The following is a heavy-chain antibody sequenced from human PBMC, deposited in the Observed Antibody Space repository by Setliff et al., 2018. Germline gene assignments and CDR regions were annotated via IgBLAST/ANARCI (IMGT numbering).Heavy chain of an antibody. V-gene: IGHV1-18*01. J-gene: IGHJ4*02. D-gene: IGHD3-16*01. Sequence: ASVKVSCKASGYTFTTYDINWVRLAPGQGLEWMGWISVHNGRTIYAERLQARVTMTTDTSTSTAYMELRGLTSDDTAVYYCARGSDYAGAYSGGFWGQGTLVTVSS. CDR2: ISVHNGRT. CDR3: ARGSDYAGAYSGGF. CDR1: GYTFTTYD.